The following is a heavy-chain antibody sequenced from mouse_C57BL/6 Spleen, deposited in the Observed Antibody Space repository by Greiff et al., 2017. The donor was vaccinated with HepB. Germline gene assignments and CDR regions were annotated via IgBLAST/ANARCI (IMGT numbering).Heavy chain of an antibody. CDR1: GFTFSSYG. V-gene: IGHV5-6*01. CDR2: ISSGGSYT. J-gene: IGHJ2*01. Sequence: EVHLVESGGDLVKPGGSLKLSCAASGFTFSSYGMSWVRQTPDKRLEWVATISSGGSYTYYPDSVKGRFTISRDNAKNTLYLQMSSLKSEDTAMYYCARPGDGYYVDFDYWGQGTTLTVSS. D-gene: IGHD2-3*01. CDR3: ARPGDGYYVDFDY.